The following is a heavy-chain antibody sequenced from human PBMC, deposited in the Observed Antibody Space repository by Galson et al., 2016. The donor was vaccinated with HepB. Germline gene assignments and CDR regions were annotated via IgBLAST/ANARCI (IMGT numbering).Heavy chain of an antibody. CDR2: ISGNGIGA. CDR1: GFTFNTYA. Sequence: SLRLSCAASGFTFNTYAMTWVRQAPGKGLECVATISGNGIGAAYAGSVKGRFTISRDNSKNTVYLQMNSLRAEDAAVYYCAKGTLGPCSGSSGYPFDCWGQGTLVTVSS. V-gene: IGHV3-23*01. D-gene: IGHD2-15*01. J-gene: IGHJ4*02. CDR3: AKGTLGPCSGSSGYPFDC.